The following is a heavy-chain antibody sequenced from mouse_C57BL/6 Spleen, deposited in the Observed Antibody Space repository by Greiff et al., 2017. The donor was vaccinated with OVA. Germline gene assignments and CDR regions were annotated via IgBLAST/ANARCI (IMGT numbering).Heavy chain of an antibody. J-gene: IGHJ4*01. D-gene: IGHD2-5*01. CDR3: ARGSNYNYAMDY. CDR1: GYTLTSYW. Sequence: VQLQQPGAELVKPGASVKMSCKASGYTLTSYWITWVKQRPGQGLEWIGDIYPGSGSTNYNEKFKSKATLTVDTSSSTAYMQLSSLTSEDSAVYYCARGSNYNYAMDYWGQGTSVTVSS. V-gene: IGHV1-55*01. CDR2: IYPGSGST.